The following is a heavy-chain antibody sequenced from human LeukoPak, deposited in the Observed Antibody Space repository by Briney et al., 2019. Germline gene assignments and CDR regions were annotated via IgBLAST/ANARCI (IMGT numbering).Heavy chain of an antibody. J-gene: IGHJ4*02. CDR2: IYYSGST. V-gene: IGHV4-39*01. Sequence: SSETLSLTCTVSGGSISSSSYYWGWIRQPPGKGLEWIGSIYYSGSTYYNPSLKSRVTISVDTSKNQFSLKLSSVTAADTAVYYCARAANWGYRAQRDYWGQGTLVTVSS. D-gene: IGHD7-27*01. CDR3: ARAANWGYRAQRDY. CDR1: GGSISSSSYY.